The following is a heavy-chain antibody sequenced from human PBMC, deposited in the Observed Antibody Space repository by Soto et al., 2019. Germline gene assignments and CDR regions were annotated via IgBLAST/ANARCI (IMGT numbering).Heavy chain of an antibody. CDR3: ARLIAVAGTQLGWFDP. J-gene: IGHJ5*02. CDR2: IIPIFGTA. Sequence: QVQLVQSGAEVKKPGSSVKVSCKASGGTFSSYAISWVRQAPGQGLEWMGGIIPIFGTANYAQKFQGRVTITADESTSTAYMELSSLRSEDTAVYYCARLIAVAGTQLGWFDPWGQGTLVTVSS. CDR1: GGTFSSYA. V-gene: IGHV1-69*01. D-gene: IGHD6-19*01.